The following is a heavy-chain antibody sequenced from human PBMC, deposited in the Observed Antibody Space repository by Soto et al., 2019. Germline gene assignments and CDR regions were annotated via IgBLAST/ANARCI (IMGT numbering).Heavy chain of an antibody. CDR3: ARGGGYGSGSYYYAY. D-gene: IGHD3-10*01. J-gene: IGHJ4*02. V-gene: IGHV4-31*03. CDR1: GGSISSGGYY. CDR2: IYYSGST. Sequence: QVQLQESGPGLVKPSETLSLTCTVSGGSISSGGYYWNWIRQHPGKGLEWIGYIYYSGSTNYNPSRRSRVTISLDTSKNRFSLKLSSVTAADTAVDYCARGGGYGSGSYYYAYWGQGTLVTVSS.